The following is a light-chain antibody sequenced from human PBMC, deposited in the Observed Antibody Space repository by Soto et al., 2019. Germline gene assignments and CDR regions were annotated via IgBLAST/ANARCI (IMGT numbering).Light chain of an antibody. CDR3: QQYGLSRPWT. CDR1: QSVSNIY. V-gene: IGKV3-20*01. CDR2: GAS. Sequence: EIVLTQSPGTLSLSPGEGATLSCRASQSVSNIYLARYQQKPGQAPRLLIYGASSRATGIPDRFSGGGSGTDFSLSISRLEPEDFAVYYCQQYGLSRPWTFGQGTKVEIK. J-gene: IGKJ1*01.